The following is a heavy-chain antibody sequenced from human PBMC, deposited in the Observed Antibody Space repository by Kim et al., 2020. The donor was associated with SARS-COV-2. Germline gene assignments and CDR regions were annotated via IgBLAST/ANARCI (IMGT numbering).Heavy chain of an antibody. J-gene: IGHJ4*02. V-gene: IGHV3-30*01. D-gene: IGHD3-10*01. CDR3: ARDTKYYYGSGSYLDY. Sequence: SVKGRFNISRDNSTNTLYLQMNSLRAEEEAVYYCARDTKYYYGSGSYLDYWGQGTLVTVSS.